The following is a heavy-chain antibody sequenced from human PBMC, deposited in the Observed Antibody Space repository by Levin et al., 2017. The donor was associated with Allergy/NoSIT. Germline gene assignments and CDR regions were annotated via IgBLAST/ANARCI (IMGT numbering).Heavy chain of an antibody. Sequence: LSLTCAASGFTFNSYGMHWVRQAPGKGLEWVAVIWYDGSNKYYADSVKGRFTISRDNSKNTLYVQMNSLRAEDTAVYYCARDGLNYYGSGRYVPSRYFDSYMDVWGKGTTVTVSS. CDR3: ARDGLNYYGSGRYVPSRYFDSYMDV. D-gene: IGHD3-10*01. CDR2: IWYDGSNK. CDR1: GFTFNSYG. J-gene: IGHJ6*03. V-gene: IGHV3-33*01.